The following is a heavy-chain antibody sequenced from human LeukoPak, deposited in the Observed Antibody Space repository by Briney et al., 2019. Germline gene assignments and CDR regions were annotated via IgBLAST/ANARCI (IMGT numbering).Heavy chain of an antibody. CDR3: ARRIANRNWFDP. CDR2: IFYSGAA. V-gene: IGHV4-38-2*02. D-gene: IGHD1/OR15-1a*01. Sequence: SETLSLTCTVAGYSISSGYYWGWVRQPPGKGLEWIGSIFYSGAAHCNPSLKSRVTISVDTSDNQFSLMLSSVTAADTAVYYCARRIANRNWFDPWGQGTLVTVSS. J-gene: IGHJ5*02. CDR1: GYSISSGYY.